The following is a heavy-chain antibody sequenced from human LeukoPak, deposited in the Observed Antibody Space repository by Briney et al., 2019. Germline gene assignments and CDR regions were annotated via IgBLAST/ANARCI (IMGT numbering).Heavy chain of an antibody. CDR1: GYTFTSYY. CDR3: ARGVRGMIVVVTYYYGMDV. Sequence: GASVKVSCKASGYTFTSYYMHWVRQAPGQGLEWMGIINPSGGSTSYAQKFQGRVTITRDTSTSTVYMELSSLRSEDTAVYYCARGVRGMIVVVTYYYGMDVWGQGTTVTVSS. D-gene: IGHD3-22*01. J-gene: IGHJ6*02. V-gene: IGHV1-46*01. CDR2: INPSGGST.